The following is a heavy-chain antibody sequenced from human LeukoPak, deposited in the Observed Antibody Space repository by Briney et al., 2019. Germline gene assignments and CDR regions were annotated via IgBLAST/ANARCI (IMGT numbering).Heavy chain of an antibody. CDR1: GYTFTTSG. Sequence: ASVKVSCKASGYTFTTSGITWVRQAPGQGLEWMGWINPNSGGTNYAQKFQGRVTMTRDTSISTAYMELSSLRSDDTAVYYCASVIDYYFDYWGQGTLVTVSS. CDR2: INPNSGGT. D-gene: IGHD3-22*01. V-gene: IGHV1-2*02. J-gene: IGHJ4*02. CDR3: ASVIDYYFDY.